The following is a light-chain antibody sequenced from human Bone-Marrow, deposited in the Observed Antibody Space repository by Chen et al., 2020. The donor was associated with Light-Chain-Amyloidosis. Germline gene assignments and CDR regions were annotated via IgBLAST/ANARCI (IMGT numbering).Light chain of an antibody. CDR2: DVS. J-gene: IGLJ3*02. V-gene: IGLV2-14*01. CDR1: SSDVGGYNY. Sequence: QSALTQPAFVSGSPGPSITISCTGTSSDVGGYNYVSWYQQHPVQAPKLMIYDVSNRPSGVSNRFSGAKSGNTASLTISGLQAEDEADYYCSSYTSSSTRVFGGGTKLTVL. CDR3: SSYTSSSTRV.